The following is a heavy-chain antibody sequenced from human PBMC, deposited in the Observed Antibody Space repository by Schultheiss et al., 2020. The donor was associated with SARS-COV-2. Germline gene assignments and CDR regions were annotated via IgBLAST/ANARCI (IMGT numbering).Heavy chain of an antibody. Sequence: GESLKISCAASGFTVSSNYMSWVRQAPGKGLEWVANIKQDGSEKDYADSVKGRFTISRDNSKYRLYLEMNSLRAEDTAVYFCAKDLGYCSGGSCYGNDYCGQGTLVTVSS. D-gene: IGHD2-15*01. V-gene: IGHV3-7*01. J-gene: IGHJ4*02. CDR1: GFTVSSNY. CDR2: IKQDGSEK. CDR3: AKDLGYCSGGSCYGNDY.